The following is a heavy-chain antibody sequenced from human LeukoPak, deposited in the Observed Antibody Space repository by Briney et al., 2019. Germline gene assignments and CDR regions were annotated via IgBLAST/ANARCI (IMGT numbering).Heavy chain of an antibody. CDR3: ARASSYNFWSGSYLDY. V-gene: IGHV3-48*03. D-gene: IGHD3-3*01. CDR2: ISSSGSLM. J-gene: IGHJ4*02. Sequence: GGSLRLSCAASGFTFSSYEMNWIRQAPGKGLEWVSYISSSGSLMYADSVKGRFTISRDNAKNSLYLQMNSLRAEDTAVYYCARASSYNFWSGSYLDYWGQGTLVTVSS. CDR1: GFTFSSYE.